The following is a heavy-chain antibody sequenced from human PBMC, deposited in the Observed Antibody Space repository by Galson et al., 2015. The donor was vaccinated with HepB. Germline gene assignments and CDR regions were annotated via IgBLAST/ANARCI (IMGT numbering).Heavy chain of an antibody. J-gene: IGHJ4*02. D-gene: IGHD3-22*01. V-gene: IGHV4-31*03. Sequence: TLSLTCTVSGGSISIGGYYWSWIRQHPGTGLEWIGYIYYSGSTYYNPSLKSRVTISVDTSKNQFSLKLSSVTAADTAVYYCARDDDRSGFLDYWGQGTLVTVSS. CDR1: GGSISIGGYY. CDR2: IYYSGST. CDR3: ARDDDRSGFLDY.